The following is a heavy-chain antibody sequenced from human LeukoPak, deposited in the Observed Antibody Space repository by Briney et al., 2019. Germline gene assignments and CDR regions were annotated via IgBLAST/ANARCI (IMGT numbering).Heavy chain of an antibody. CDR1: GFTFNYAW. J-gene: IGHJ4*02. D-gene: IGHD2-21*02. CDR3: TTRVVTTSDN. CDR2: IKTNTDGGTA. V-gene: IGHV3-15*01. Sequence: AGGSLRLSCSASGFTFNYAWMNWVRQAPGKGLEWVGRIKTNTDGGTADYPAPVKGRFTISRDDSKNTLYLQMNSLKTEDTAVYYCTTRVVTTSDNWGQGTLVTVSS.